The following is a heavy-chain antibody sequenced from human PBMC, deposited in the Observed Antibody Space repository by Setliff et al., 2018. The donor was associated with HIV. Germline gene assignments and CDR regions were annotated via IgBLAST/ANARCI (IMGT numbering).Heavy chain of an antibody. CDR2: ISYSGAT. J-gene: IGHJ5*02. Sequence: KASETLSLTCIVSGGSIIMNNYYWARIRQVPGRGLEWIGSISYSGATYYNPSLRSRVSISVDTSRNQFSLRLTSVTAADTSVYYCARDSTMIREGTDPWGQGTLVTV. V-gene: IGHV4-39*01. CDR3: ARDSTMIREGTDP. D-gene: IGHD5-18*01. CDR1: GGSIIMNNYY.